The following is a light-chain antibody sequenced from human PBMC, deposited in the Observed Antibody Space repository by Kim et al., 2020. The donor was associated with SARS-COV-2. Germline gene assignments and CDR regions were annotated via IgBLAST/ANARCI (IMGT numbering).Light chain of an antibody. V-gene: IGLV3-19*01. CDR3: YSRDSSANHLV. Sequence: SSELTQDPAVSVALGQTVRITCQGDSLRTYYAGWYQQKPGQAPILVIYGKTNRPSGIPDRFSGSSSGNTASLTITGAQAEDEADYYCYSRDSSANHLVFAGGTKVTVL. J-gene: IGLJ2*01. CDR2: GKT. CDR1: SLRTYY.